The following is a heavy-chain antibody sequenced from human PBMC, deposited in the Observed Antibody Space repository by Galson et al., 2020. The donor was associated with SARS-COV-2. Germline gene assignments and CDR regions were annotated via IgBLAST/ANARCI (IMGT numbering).Heavy chain of an antibody. CDR2: ISSSSSSI. J-gene: IGHJ6*02. Sequence: GGSLRLSCVASGFTFSRYTMNWVRQAPGKGLEWISYISSSSSSIKSADSVKGRFTVSRDNAKNSLYLQMNSLRDEDTAVYYCARDGLVAAASGEYGMDVWGQGTTVTVSS. V-gene: IGHV3-48*02. CDR1: GFTFSRYT. D-gene: IGHD2-2*01. CDR3: ARDGLVAAASGEYGMDV.